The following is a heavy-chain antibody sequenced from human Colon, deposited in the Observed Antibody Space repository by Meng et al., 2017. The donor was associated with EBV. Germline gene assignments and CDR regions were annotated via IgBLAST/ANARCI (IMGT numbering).Heavy chain of an antibody. CDR3: ARNYYFDY. CDR1: GGSINSGDYY. V-gene: IGHV4-30-4*01. J-gene: IGHJ4*02. CDR2: IYYTGST. Sequence: QLRLQLVGPGLVKPSPTLSLTCTVSGGSINSGDYYVSWIRQPPGKGLEWIGYIYYTGSTYYNPSLKSRVTISMDTSKNQFSLRLSSVTAADTAVYYCARNYYFDYWGQGTLVTVSS.